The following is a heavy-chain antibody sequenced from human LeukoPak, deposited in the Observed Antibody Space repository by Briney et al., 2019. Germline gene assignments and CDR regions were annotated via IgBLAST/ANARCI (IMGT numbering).Heavy chain of an antibody. D-gene: IGHD3-22*01. V-gene: IGHV5-51*01. J-gene: IGHJ4*02. CDR3: ARRDSSGLFDY. CDR2: IYPGDSDT. CDR1: GYSFTSYW. Sequence: GESLKISCEGSGYSFTSYWLGWVRQMPGKGLEWMGIIYPGDSDTRYSPSLQGQVTISADKSISTAYLQWSSLRASDTAMYYCARRDSSGLFDYWGQGTLVTVSS.